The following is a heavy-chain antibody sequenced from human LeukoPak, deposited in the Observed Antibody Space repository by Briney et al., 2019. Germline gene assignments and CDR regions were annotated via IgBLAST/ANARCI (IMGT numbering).Heavy chain of an antibody. D-gene: IGHD3-3*01. V-gene: IGHV1-8*03. CDR3: ARGGDFWSRRGAFDI. Sequence: ASVKVSCKASGYTFTSYDINWVREATGQGLEWMGWMNPNSGNTGYAQKFQGRVTITRNTSISTAYMELSSLRSEDTAVYYCARGGDFWSRRGAFDIWGQGTMVTVSS. J-gene: IGHJ3*02. CDR1: GYTFTSYD. CDR2: MNPNSGNT.